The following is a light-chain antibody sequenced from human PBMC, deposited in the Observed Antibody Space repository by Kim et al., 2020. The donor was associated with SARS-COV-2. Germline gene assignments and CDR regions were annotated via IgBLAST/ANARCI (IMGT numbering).Light chain of an antibody. V-gene: IGLV2-14*03. J-gene: IGLJ1*01. Sequence: GQSITISCTGSCSDVGGSNFVSWYQQHPGKVPKLIIYDVSIRPSGVSNRFSGSKSGNTASLTISGLQAEDEADYYCNSFTTSSTHVFGTGTKVTVL. CDR2: DVS. CDR1: CSDVGGSNF. CDR3: NSFTTSSTHV.